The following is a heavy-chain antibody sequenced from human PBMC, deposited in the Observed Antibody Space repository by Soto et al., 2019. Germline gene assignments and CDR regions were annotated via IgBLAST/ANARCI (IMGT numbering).Heavy chain of an antibody. J-gene: IGHJ6*02. CDR1: GGSISSGGYS. V-gene: IGHV4-30-2*05. CDR2: IYHSGST. D-gene: IGHD3-10*01. CDR3: ARVFGFGGMDV. Sequence: SEALSLTCAVSGGSISSGGYSWSWIRQPPGKGLEWIGYIYHSGSTYYNPSLKSRVTISVDTSKNQFSLKLSSVTVADTAVYYCARVFGFGGMDVWGQGTTVTVSS.